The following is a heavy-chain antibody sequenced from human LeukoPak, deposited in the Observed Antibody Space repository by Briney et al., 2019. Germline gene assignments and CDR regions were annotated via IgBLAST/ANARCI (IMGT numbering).Heavy chain of an antibody. J-gene: IGHJ4*02. CDR3: ARDRGYGGNSEFDY. CDR1: GYTFTGYY. CDR2: INPNSGGT. D-gene: IGHD4-23*01. V-gene: IGHV1-2*02. Sequence: GASVKVSCKASGYTFTGYYMHWVRQAPGQGLEWMGWINPNSGGTNYAQKFQGRVTMTRDTSISTAYMELSRLRSDDTAVYYCARDRGYGGNSEFDYWGQGTLVTVSS.